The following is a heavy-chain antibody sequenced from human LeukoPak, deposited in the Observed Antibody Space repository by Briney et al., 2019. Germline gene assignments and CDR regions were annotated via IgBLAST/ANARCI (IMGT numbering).Heavy chain of an antibody. CDR3: ARREAAAGIDY. J-gene: IGHJ4*02. V-gene: IGHV4-39*07. D-gene: IGHD6-13*01. CDR1: GDSIRSTSYY. Sequence: SETLSLTCTVSGDSIRSTSYYWGWIRQPPGKGLEWIGSIYYSGNTYYNPSLMSRVTISVDTSKNQFSLHLSSVTAADTAVYYCARREAAAGIDYWGQGTLVTVSS. CDR2: IYYSGNT.